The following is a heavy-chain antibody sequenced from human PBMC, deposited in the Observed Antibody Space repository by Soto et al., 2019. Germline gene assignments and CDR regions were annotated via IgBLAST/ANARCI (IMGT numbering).Heavy chain of an antibody. CDR1: GYTFTSYA. J-gene: IGHJ5*02. CDR2: INAGNGNT. Sequence: ASVKVSCKASGYTFTSYAMHWVRQAPGQRLECRGWINAGNGNTKYSQKFQGRVTITRDTSASTAYMELSSLRSEDTAVYYCARARPLYSSSWYNWFDPWGQGPLVTVSS. CDR3: ARARPLYSSSWYNWFDP. D-gene: IGHD6-13*01. V-gene: IGHV1-3*01.